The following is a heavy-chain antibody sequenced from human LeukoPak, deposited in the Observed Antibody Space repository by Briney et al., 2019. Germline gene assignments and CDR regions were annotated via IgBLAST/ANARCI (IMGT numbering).Heavy chain of an antibody. CDR1: GGSISSGSYC. Sequence: PSQTLSLTCTVSGGSISSGSYCWSWIRQPAGKGPEWIGHIHSSGSTNYDSSLKSRVTISIDTSKNQFSLKLSSVTAADTAVYYCATLSSGYTDAIDYWGQGTLVTVSS. J-gene: IGHJ4*02. CDR3: ATLSSGYTDAIDY. CDR2: IHSSGST. D-gene: IGHD3-22*01. V-gene: IGHV4-61*09.